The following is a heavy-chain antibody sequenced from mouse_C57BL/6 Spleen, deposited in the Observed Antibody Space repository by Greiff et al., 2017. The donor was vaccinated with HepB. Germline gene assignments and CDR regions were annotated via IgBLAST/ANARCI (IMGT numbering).Heavy chain of an antibody. J-gene: IGHJ4*01. CDR2: IYPSDSET. D-gene: IGHD2-4*01. CDR1: GYTFTSYW. Sequence: QVQLQQPGAELVRPGSSVKLSCKASGYTFTSYWMDWVKQRPGQGLEWIGNIYPSDSETHYNQKFKDKATLTVDKSSSTAYMQLSSLTSEHSAVYYCARGGDYENYYAMDYWGQGTSVTVSS. CDR3: ARGGDYENYYAMDY. V-gene: IGHV1-61*01.